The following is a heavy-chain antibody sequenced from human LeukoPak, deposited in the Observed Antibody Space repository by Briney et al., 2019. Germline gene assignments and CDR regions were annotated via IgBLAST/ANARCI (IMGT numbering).Heavy chain of an antibody. J-gene: IGHJ4*02. CDR3: ATIEAVRFHY. V-gene: IGHV3-7*01. Sequence: GGSLRLSCAASGFTFSNYWMSWVRQAPGKGLEWVANIKQDGSEKCYVDSVKGRFTISRDNAKNSLYLQMNSLRAEDTAVYYCATIEAVRFHYWGQGTLVTVSP. CDR1: GFTFSNYW. D-gene: IGHD6-19*01. CDR2: IKQDGSEK.